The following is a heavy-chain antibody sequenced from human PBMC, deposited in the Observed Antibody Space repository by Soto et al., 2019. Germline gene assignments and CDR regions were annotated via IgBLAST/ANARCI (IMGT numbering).Heavy chain of an antibody. CDR1: GGSISSGGYS. Sequence: LSLTCAVSGGSISSGGYSWSWIRQPPGKDLEWIGYIYHSGSTYYNPSLKSRVTISVDRSKNQFSLKLSSVTAADTAVYYCARGRGYNGYDYVSFFDYWGQGTLVTV. CDR3: ARGRGYNGYDYVSFFDY. CDR2: IYHSGST. V-gene: IGHV4-30-2*01. D-gene: IGHD5-12*01. J-gene: IGHJ4*02.